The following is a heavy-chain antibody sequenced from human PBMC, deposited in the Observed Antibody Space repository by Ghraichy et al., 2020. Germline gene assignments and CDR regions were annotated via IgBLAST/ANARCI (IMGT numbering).Heavy chain of an antibody. CDR1: GFTFSSYA. V-gene: IGHV3-23*01. CDR3: GLYDSSGYQNPPVGY. D-gene: IGHD3-22*01. J-gene: IGHJ4*02. Sequence: GGSLRLSCAASGFTFSSYAMSWVRQAPGKGLEWVSAISGSGGSTYYADSVKGRFTISRDNSKNTLYLQMNSLRAEDSAVYYCGLYDSSGYQNPPVGYWGQGTLVTVSS. CDR2: ISGSGGST.